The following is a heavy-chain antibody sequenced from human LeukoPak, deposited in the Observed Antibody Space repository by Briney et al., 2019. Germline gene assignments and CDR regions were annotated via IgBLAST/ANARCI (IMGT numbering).Heavy chain of an antibody. CDR2: MNPKSGNT. CDR3: ARAETRGDGRWFLEWLGGSFSPGNLYFDY. CDR1: GYTFTSYD. J-gene: IGHJ4*02. V-gene: IGHV1-8*03. D-gene: IGHD3-3*01. Sequence: ASVKVSCKASGYTFTSYDINWVRQAPGQGLEWMGWMNPKSGNTGYAQKFQGRVTITRNTSISTAYTERSSLRSEDTAVYYCARAETRGDGRWFLEWLGGSFSPGNLYFDYWGQGTLVTVSS.